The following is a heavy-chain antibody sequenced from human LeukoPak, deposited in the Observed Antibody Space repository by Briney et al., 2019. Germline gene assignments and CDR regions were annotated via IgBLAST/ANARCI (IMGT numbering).Heavy chain of an antibody. CDR1: GGSFSGYY. V-gene: IGHV4-34*01. CDR3: ARGLMTTVTTFFDY. Sequence: SETLSLTCAVYGGSFSGYYWSWIRQPPGKGLEWIGEINHSGSTNYNPSLKSRVTISVVTSKNQFSLKLSSVTAADTAVYYCARGLMTTVTTFFDYWGQGTLVTVSS. CDR2: INHSGST. D-gene: IGHD4-17*01. J-gene: IGHJ4*02.